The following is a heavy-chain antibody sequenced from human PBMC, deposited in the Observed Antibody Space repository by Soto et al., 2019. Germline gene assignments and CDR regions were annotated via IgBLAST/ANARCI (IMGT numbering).Heavy chain of an antibody. D-gene: IGHD4-4*01. Sequence: PGGSLRLSCAVSGFTFSSYDMSWVRQAPGKGLEWVSSISRSGGSAYYADSVKGRFTMSRDNSKNTLYLQMSSLRAEDTATYYCVSHYIATLDYWGQGALVTVSS. CDR3: VSHYIATLDY. CDR2: ISRSGGSA. J-gene: IGHJ4*02. V-gene: IGHV3-23*01. CDR1: GFTFSSYD.